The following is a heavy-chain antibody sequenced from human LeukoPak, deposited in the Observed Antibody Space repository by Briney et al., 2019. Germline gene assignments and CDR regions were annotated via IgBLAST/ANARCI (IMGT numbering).Heavy chain of an antibody. J-gene: IGHJ4*02. V-gene: IGHV4-31*03. CDR3: ARVGNVDYGDYSNYFDY. CDR1: GGSISSGGYY. D-gene: IGHD4-17*01. Sequence: SESLSLTCTVSGGSISSGGYYWSWIRQHPGKGLEWIGYIYYSGGTYYNPSLKSRVSISVDTSKNQFSLKLNSMTAADTAVYFCARVGNVDYGDYSNYFDYWGQGTLVTVSS. CDR2: IYYSGGT.